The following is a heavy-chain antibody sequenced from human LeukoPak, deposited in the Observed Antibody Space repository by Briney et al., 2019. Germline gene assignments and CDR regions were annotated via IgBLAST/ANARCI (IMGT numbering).Heavy chain of an antibody. Sequence: GAAVQDSCKASRYTFTSYYMHSVPQAPGHGVEWMGIINPNGGSTSDVQKCQGTVTMTRDRSTSTVYMELRRLRSKAANVYYCARVAYGSGSYYFDSWGQGTLVTVSS. J-gene: IGHJ4*02. CDR3: ARVAYGSGSYYFDS. CDR2: INPNGGST. CDR1: RYTFTSYY. V-gene: IGHV1-46*01. D-gene: IGHD3-10*01.